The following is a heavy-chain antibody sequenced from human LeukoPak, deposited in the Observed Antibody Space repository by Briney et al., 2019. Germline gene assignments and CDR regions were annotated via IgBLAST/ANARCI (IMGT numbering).Heavy chain of an antibody. V-gene: IGHV1-18*01. J-gene: IGHJ4*02. Sequence: ASVKVSCKASGYTFTSYGISWVRQAPGQGLEWMGWISAYNGNTNYAQKLQGRVTMTTDTSTSTAYMELRSLRSGDTAVYYCVRPSQPVKRLVLRGGEFDYWGQGTLVTVSS. D-gene: IGHD6-19*01. CDR2: ISAYNGNT. CDR1: GYTFTSYG. CDR3: VRPSQPVKRLVLRGGEFDY.